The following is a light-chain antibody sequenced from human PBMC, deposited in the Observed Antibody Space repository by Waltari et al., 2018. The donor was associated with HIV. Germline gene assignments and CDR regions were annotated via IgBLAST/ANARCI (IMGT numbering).Light chain of an antibody. CDR1: NLGHKY. CDR3: QSLDSSAEYVV. V-gene: IGLV3-1*01. CDR2: QAT. J-gene: IGLJ2*01. Sequence: YELTQLHSVSVSPGQTASITCTGHNLGHKYASWYRQTPGQLPVVGIYQATTRHSGLAERVSGANAGNTATLTISGTQGRDETYYDCQSLDSSAEYVVYGGGTKLAVL.